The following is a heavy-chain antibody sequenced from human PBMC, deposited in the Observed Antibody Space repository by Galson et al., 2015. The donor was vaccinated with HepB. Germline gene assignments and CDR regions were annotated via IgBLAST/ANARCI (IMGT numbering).Heavy chain of an antibody. CDR1: GFTFSSYA. V-gene: IGHV3-23*01. CDR3: AKGDYYDSSGYYYGFDY. D-gene: IGHD3-22*01. CDR2: ISGSGGST. J-gene: IGHJ4*02. Sequence: SLRLSCAASGFTFSSYAMSWVRQAPGKGLEWVSAISGSGGSTYYADSVKGRFTISRDNSKNTLYLQMSSLRAEDTAVYYCAKGDYYDSSGYYYGFDYWGQGTLVTVSS.